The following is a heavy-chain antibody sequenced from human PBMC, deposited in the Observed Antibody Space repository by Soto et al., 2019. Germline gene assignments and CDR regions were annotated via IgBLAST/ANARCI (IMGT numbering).Heavy chain of an antibody. CDR3: ARVTSGGSPLANDY. J-gene: IGHJ4*02. CDR2: IIPIFGTA. V-gene: IGHV1-69*06. D-gene: IGHD2-15*01. CDR1: GGTFSSYA. Sequence: QVQLVQSGAEVKKPGASVKVSCTASGGTFSSYAISWSRQAPGQGLEWMVGIIPIFGTANSAQKFQGRVTITADKSTSTAYMGLSSLRSEDMAVYYCARVTSGGSPLANDYWGQGTLVTVSS.